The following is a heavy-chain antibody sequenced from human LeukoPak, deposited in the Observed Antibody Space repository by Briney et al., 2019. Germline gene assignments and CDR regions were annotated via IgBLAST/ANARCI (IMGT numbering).Heavy chain of an antibody. CDR1: GGSISSGGYY. CDR2: IYHSGST. Sequence: PSETLSLTCTVSGGSISSGGYYWSWIRQPPGKGLEWIGYIYHSGSTYYNPSLKSRVTISVDTSKNQFSLNLSSVTAADTAVYYCARRQGSGWYVFDYWGQGTLVTVSS. J-gene: IGHJ4*02. CDR3: ARRQGSGWYVFDY. V-gene: IGHV4-30-2*01. D-gene: IGHD6-19*01.